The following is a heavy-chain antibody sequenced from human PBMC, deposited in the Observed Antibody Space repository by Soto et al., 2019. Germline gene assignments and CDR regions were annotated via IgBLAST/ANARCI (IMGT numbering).Heavy chain of an antibody. V-gene: IGHV3-21*01. D-gene: IGHD6-19*01. Sequence: EVQLVESGGGLVKPGGSLRLSCAASGFTFSSYSMNWVRQAPGEGLEWVSSISSSSSYIYYANSVKGRYTISRDNAENALYLHMNSLSAEDTAVYYCAGGSAVARACDYSGQGPLGTVSS. CDR3: AGGSAVARACDY. CDR2: ISSSSSYI. J-gene: IGHJ4*02. CDR1: GFTFSSYS.